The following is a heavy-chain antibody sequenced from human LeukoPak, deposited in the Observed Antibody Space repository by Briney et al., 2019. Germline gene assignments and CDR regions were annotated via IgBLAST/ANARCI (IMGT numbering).Heavy chain of an antibody. V-gene: IGHV1-3*01. D-gene: IGHD2-2*01. J-gene: IGHJ5*02. CDR3: ARGIVVQPSANWFDP. CDR2: ISAGNGNT. Sequence: ASVKVSCKASGYTFTSYAIHWVRQAPGQRLEWMGWISAGNGNTKYSQNFQGRVTFISNTSATTAFMELSSLRFEDTAVYYCARGIVVQPSANWFDPWGQGTPVTVSS. CDR1: GYTFTSYA.